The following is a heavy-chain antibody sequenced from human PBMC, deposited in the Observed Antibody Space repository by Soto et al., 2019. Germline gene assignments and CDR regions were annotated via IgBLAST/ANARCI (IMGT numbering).Heavy chain of an antibody. D-gene: IGHD3-16*02. V-gene: IGHV4-59*01. Sequence: QVQLQESGPALVKTSETLSLTCTVSGDSITTNYWSWLRQPPGKGLEWIGYIYYSENTNYSPSLKSRATISMESSKNQLSLKLTSVTAADTAVYYCARDRTTVNWYFALWGRGTLLTVSS. CDR3: ARDRTTVNWYFAL. CDR2: IYYSENT. J-gene: IGHJ2*01. CDR1: GDSITTNY.